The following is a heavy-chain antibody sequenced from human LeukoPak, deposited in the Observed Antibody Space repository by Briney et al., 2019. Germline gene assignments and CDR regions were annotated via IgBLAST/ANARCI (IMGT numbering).Heavy chain of an antibody. CDR2: IYESGRT. CDR3: ARGITSSDYHNPFDN. V-gene: IGHV4-39*07. D-gene: IGHD3-22*01. J-gene: IGHJ4*02. Sequence: SETLSLTCTVSGGSIRSTNYYWGWIRQPPGKGLEWIGSIYESGRTSYTPSLKSRVTISLDTSKNQFSLNLRSVTAADTAVYYCARGITSSDYHNPFDNWGRGTLATVSS. CDR1: GGSIRSTNYY.